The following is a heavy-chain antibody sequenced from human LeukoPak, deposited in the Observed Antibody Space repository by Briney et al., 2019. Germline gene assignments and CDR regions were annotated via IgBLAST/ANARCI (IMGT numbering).Heavy chain of an antibody. CDR3: ASPLWFGELGDYYYYGMDV. CDR2: INTNTGNP. V-gene: IGHV7-4-1*02. D-gene: IGHD3-10*01. Sequence: ASVKVSCKASGYTFTSYAMNWVRQAPGQGLEWMGWINTNTGNPTYAQGFTGRFVFSLDTSVSTAYLQISSLKAEDTAVYYCASPLWFGELGDYYYYGMDVWGQGTTVTVSS. J-gene: IGHJ6*02. CDR1: GYTFTSYA.